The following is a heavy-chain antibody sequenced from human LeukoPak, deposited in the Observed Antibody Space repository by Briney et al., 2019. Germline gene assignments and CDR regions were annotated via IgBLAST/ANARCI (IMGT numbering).Heavy chain of an antibody. J-gene: IGHJ4*02. V-gene: IGHV1-18*01. Sequence: GASVKVSCKASGYTFTNYGISWVRQAPGQGLEWMGWISAYNGNTNYAQKLQGRVTMTTDTSTSTAYMELRSLRSDDTAVYYCARDLHTRGYSGYDSPRDYWGQGTLVTVSS. CDR3: ARDLHTRGYSGYDSPRDY. CDR2: ISAYNGNT. CDR1: GYTFTNYG. D-gene: IGHD5-12*01.